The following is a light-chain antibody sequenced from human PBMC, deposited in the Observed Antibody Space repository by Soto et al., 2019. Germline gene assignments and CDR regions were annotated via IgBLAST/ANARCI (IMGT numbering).Light chain of an antibody. CDR3: QQRSNWPPIT. V-gene: IGKV3-11*01. CDR1: QSVSSN. J-gene: IGKJ5*01. CDR2: DAS. Sequence: EIVMTQSPATLSVSPGESATLSCRASQSVSSNLAWHQQKPGQAPRILMYDASNRATGIPARFSGSGSGTDFTLTISSLEPEDFAVYYCQQRSNWPPITFGQGTRLEIK.